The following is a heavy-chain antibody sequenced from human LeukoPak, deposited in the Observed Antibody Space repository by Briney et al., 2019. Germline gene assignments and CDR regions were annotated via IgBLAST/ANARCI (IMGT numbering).Heavy chain of an antibody. CDR3: ARQGYTASYYFLDY. Sequence: SETLSLTCDVSGGSIRGYYWGWVRQPAGKGLEWIGRIYTTGTTHFSPSLKSRLTMSVDTSKNQFSLKLTSVTAADTAVYFCARQGYTASYYFLDYWSQGTLVTVSS. D-gene: IGHD1-26*01. J-gene: IGHJ4*02. V-gene: IGHV4-4*07. CDR2: IYTTGTT. CDR1: GGSIRGYY.